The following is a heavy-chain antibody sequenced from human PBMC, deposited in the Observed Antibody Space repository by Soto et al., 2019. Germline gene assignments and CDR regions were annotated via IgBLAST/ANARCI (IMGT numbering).Heavy chain of an antibody. D-gene: IGHD1-20*01. J-gene: IGHJ4*02. CDR3: ARSRITGTTWTFDY. V-gene: IGHV5-51*01. CDR1: GYSFTNYW. CDR2: IYPGDSDT. Sequence: PGESLKISCKASGYSFTNYWIGWVRQMPGKGLEWMGIIYPGDSDTKYSPSFQGQVTISADKSISTACLQWSSLEASDTAMYYCARSRITGTTWTFDYWGQGTLVTVYS.